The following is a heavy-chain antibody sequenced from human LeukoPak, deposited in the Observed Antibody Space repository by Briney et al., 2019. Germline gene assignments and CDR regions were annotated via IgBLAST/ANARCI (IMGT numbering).Heavy chain of an antibody. CDR3: ATYYYDSSSYQKWFDP. CDR2: IYYSGST. J-gene: IGHJ5*02. CDR1: GGSIRSYY. V-gene: IGHV4-59*01. Sequence: SETLSLTCTVSGGSIRSYYWSWIRQPPGKGLEWIGYIYYSGSTNYNPSLKSRVTISVDTSKKQFSPKLSSVTAADTAVYYCATYYYDSSSYQKWFDPWGQGTLVTVS. D-gene: IGHD3-22*01.